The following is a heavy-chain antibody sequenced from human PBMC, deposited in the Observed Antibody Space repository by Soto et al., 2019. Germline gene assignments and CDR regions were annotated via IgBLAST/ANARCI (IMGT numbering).Heavy chain of an antibody. D-gene: IGHD3-10*01. J-gene: IGHJ4*02. Sequence: PGGSLRLSXAASGFALSGYWMHWVRQPAGKGLMWVSRINSDGSDTSSADSVKGRFTISRDNAKNALYLQMNSLRVEDTAVYYCVRGAPYDFWGQGVQVTVSS. CDR2: INSDGSDT. CDR3: VRGAPYDF. V-gene: IGHV3-74*01. CDR1: GFALSGYW.